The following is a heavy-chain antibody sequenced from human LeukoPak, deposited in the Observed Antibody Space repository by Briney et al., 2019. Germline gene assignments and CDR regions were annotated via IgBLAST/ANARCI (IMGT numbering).Heavy chain of an antibody. Sequence: SETLSLTCTVSGYSISSGYYWGWIRQPPGKGLEWIGVYHVGTTNYNPSLKSRVTISVDKSKNQFSLKLSSVTAADTAVYYCARGAYYYVSRGRIVYYFDYWGQGTLVTVSS. CDR2: VYHVGTT. D-gene: IGHD3-10*02. CDR3: ARGAYYYVSRGRIVYYFDY. J-gene: IGHJ4*02. V-gene: IGHV4-38-2*02. CDR1: GYSISSGYY.